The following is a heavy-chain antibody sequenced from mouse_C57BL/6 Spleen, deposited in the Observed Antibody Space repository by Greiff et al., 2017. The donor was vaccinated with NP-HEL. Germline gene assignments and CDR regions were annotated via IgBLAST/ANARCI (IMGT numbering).Heavy chain of an antibody. CDR2: ISDGGSYT. Sequence: EVHLVESGGGLVKPGGSLKLSCAASGFTFSSYAMSWVRQTPEKRLEWVATISDGGSYTYYPDNVKGRFTISRDNAKNNLYLQMSHLKSEDTAMYYCAQGGYGSVYYAMDYWGQGTSVTVSS. V-gene: IGHV5-4*01. CDR3: AQGGYGSVYYAMDY. J-gene: IGHJ4*01. D-gene: IGHD1-1*01. CDR1: GFTFSSYA.